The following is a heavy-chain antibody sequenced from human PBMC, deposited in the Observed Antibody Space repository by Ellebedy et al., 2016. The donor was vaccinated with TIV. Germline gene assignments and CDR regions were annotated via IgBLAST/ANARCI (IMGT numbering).Heavy chain of an antibody. CDR3: ARASGDD. J-gene: IGHJ4*02. D-gene: IGHD3-3*01. Sequence: AASVKVSCKASGYAFGSYHMHWVRQAPGQGLEWMGMINPSGGSTRYEQKFQGRVTMTRETSTSTVYMELSSLSSEDTAVYYCARASGDDWGQGTQVTVSS. CDR2: INPSGGST. CDR1: GYAFGSYH. V-gene: IGHV1-46*01.